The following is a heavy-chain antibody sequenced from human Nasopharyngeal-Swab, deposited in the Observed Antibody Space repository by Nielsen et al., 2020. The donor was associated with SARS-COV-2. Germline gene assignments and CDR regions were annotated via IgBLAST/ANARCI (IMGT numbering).Heavy chain of an antibody. CDR3: ARDSGDGYADY. J-gene: IGHJ4*02. CDR2: ITGGFITK. D-gene: IGHD5-24*01. V-gene: IGHV3-48*02. CDR1: GFTFSDYP. Sequence: GESLKISCAASGFTFSDYPMTWVRQAPGKGLQWVAYITGGFITKNYADSVKGRFTISRDIAKNSLYLQMSSLRDDDTAVYYCARDSGDGYADYWGQGTLVTVS.